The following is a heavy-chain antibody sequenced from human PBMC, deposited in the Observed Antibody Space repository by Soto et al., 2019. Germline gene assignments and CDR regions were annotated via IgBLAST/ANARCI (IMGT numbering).Heavy chain of an antibody. Sequence: QVPLMPSGAEVRKPGASVRLSCETSGYNFNQYYIHWVRQAPGQGLEWMGIINLRGGTTEYAHKFRGRVTVTGDTSTSTAYMELRSLRSEDTAIYFCARGPDDSDVPRWDYWGQGTLVTVSS. V-gene: IGHV1-46*02. J-gene: IGHJ4*02. CDR2: INLRGGTT. CDR3: ARGPDDSDVPRWDY. CDR1: GYNFNQYY. D-gene: IGHD4-17*01.